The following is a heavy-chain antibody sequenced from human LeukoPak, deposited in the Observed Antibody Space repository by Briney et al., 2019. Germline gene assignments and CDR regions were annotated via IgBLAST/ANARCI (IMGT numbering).Heavy chain of an antibody. CDR1: GGSINSGSYY. D-gene: IGHD2-2*01. CDR3: AREDCSSTSCYGNTDNWFDP. Sequence: SETLSLTCTVSGGSINSGSYYWTWIRQPAGKGLEWIGRIYASGSTNYNPSLKSRVAISADTSKNQFSLELSSVTAADTAVYYCAREDCSSTSCYGNTDNWFDPWGQGTLVTVSS. V-gene: IGHV4-61*02. CDR2: IYASGST. J-gene: IGHJ5*02.